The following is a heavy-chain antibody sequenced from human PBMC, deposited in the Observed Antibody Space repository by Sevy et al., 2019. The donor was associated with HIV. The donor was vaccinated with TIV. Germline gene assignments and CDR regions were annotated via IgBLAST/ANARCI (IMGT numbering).Heavy chain of an antibody. CDR1: ESTFTAYY. Sequence: ASVKVSCKASESTFTAYYIHWLRQAPGQGLEWMGWINPNSDDTNYAQKFQGRVSMAADTSISTAYMDLGRLRFDDTAVYYWAGDGVIFGGGGGLDVWGQGTTVTVSS. CDR2: INPNSDDT. CDR3: AGDGVIFGGGGGLDV. J-gene: IGHJ6*02. V-gene: IGHV1-2*02. D-gene: IGHD3-3*01.